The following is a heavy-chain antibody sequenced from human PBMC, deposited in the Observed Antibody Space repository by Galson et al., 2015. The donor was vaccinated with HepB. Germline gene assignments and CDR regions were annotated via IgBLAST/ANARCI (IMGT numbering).Heavy chain of an antibody. CDR3: AHSFQGSFSNCFDY. CDR1: GFSHSTSGVG. Sequence: PALVKPTQTLTLTCTFSGFSHSTSGVGVGWIRQPPGKALEWLALIYWDDDKRYSPSLKSRLTITKDTSKNQVVLTMTNMDPVDTATYYCAHSFQGSFSNCFDYWGQGTLVTVSS. V-gene: IGHV2-5*02. J-gene: IGHJ4*02. CDR2: IYWDDDK.